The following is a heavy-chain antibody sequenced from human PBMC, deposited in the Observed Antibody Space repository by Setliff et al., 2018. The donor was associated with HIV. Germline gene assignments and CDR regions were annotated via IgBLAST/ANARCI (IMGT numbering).Heavy chain of an antibody. CDR1: GGSISSYY. CDR2: IYTSGST. V-gene: IGHV4-4*09. D-gene: IGHD2-2*01. CDR3: ARCAIVLVPAYFDP. Sequence: PSETLSLTCTVSGGSISSYYWSWIRQPPGKGLEWIGYIYTSGSTNYNPSLKSRVTISVDTSKNQFSLKLSSVTAADTAVYYCARCAIVLVPAYFDPWGQGTLVTVSS. J-gene: IGHJ5*02.